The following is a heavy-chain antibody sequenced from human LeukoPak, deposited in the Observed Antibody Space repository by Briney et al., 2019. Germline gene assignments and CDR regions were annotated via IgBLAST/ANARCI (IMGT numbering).Heavy chain of an antibody. CDR3: EKESTAYYYCGMHV. V-gene: IGHV3-30*18. CDR2: MSYDGTNK. D-gene: IGHD2-21*02. CDR1: GFTFSNYA. Sequence: PGGSLRLSCAASGFTFSNYAMHWVRQAPGKGLEWVAVMSYDGTNKYYPDSVKGRFTIYRDNFYNTLYLQMDRLTAEDTAVYYCEKESTAYYYCGMHVWGQGTTVTVSS. J-gene: IGHJ6*02.